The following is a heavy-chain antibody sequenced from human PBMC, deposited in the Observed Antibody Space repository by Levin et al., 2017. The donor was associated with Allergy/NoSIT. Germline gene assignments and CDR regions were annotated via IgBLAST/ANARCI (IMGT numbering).Heavy chain of an antibody. J-gene: IGHJ2*01. CDR1: GYTFINYG. D-gene: IGHD3-3*01. Sequence: ASVKVSCKASGYTFINYGISWVRQAPGQGLEWMGWISAYNGNTNYGQKFQGRVTMTTDTSTRTAYMELRSLRSDDTAVYYCARVAAGGGSVLRFLEWLPYWYFDLWGRGTLVTVSS. CDR2: ISAYNGNT. CDR3: ARVAAGGGSVLRFLEWLPYWYFDL. V-gene: IGHV1-18*01.